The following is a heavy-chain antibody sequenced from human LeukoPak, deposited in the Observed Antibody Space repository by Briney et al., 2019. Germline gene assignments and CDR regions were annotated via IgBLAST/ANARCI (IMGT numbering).Heavy chain of an antibody. CDR1: GGSISSYY. CDR3: ARDAIYGGKSSSLGYIAFALFDY. D-gene: IGHD4-23*01. CDR2: IYYSGST. Sequence: PSETLSLTCTVSGGSISSYYWSWIRQPPGKGLEWIGYIYYSGSTNYNPSLKSRVTISVDTSKNQFSLKLSSVTAADTAVYYCARDAIYGGKSSSLGYIAFALFDYWGQGTLVTVSS. J-gene: IGHJ4*02. V-gene: IGHV4-59*01.